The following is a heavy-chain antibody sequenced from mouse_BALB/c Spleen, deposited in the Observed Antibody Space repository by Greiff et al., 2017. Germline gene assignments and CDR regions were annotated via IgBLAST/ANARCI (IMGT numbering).Heavy chain of an antibody. CDR2: IDPENGDT. Sequence: VQLQQSGAELVRSGASVKLSCTASGFNIKDYYMHWVKQRPEQGLEWIGWIDPENGDTEYDPKFQGKATITADTSSNTAYLQLSSLTSEDTAVYYCARGLRLWYFDVWGAGTTVTVSS. V-gene: IGHV14-4*02. J-gene: IGHJ1*01. CDR1: GFNIKDYY. D-gene: IGHD1-2*01. CDR3: ARGLRLWYFDV.